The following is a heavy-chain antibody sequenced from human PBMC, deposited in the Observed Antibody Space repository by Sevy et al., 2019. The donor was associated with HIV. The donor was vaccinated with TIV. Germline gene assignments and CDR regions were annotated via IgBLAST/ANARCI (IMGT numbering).Heavy chain of an antibody. CDR2: ISSGGSYI. D-gene: IGHD3-10*01. CDR3: ARDRDYYGSGTYDH. Sequence: GGSLRLSCAASEFTFRDYTMNWVRQTPGKGLEWVSYISSGGSYIRYADSVKGRFTISRDNAENSLYLQMNSLRADDTGVYYCARDRDYYGSGTYDHWGQGTLVTVSS. V-gene: IGHV3-21*06. CDR1: EFTFRDYT. J-gene: IGHJ4*02.